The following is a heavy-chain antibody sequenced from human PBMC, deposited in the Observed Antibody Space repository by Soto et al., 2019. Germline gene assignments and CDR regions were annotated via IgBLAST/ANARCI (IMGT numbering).Heavy chain of an antibody. CDR1: GFNFNNFA. J-gene: IGHJ6*04. CDR3: VKGSRGEYYYYYNGVDV. D-gene: IGHD3-16*01. V-gene: IGHV3-64D*06. Sequence: GGSLRLSCAVSGFNFNNFAMHWVRQAPGTGLEYVPSISDTGGSTFHADSVKGRFIISRDNSKGTLFLQMSSLRVEDTAVYYCVKGSRGEYYYYYNGVDVWGKGTKVTVSS. CDR2: ISDTGGST.